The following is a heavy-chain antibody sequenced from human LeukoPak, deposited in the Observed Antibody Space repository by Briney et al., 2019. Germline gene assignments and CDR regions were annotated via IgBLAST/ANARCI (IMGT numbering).Heavy chain of an antibody. CDR1: GRTFSSYA. V-gene: IGHV1-69*06. CDR2: IIPIFGTA. CDR3: ARDRGYYNIQDNWFDP. D-gene: IGHD3-10*01. J-gene: IGHJ5*02. Sequence: SVKVSCKASGRTFSSYAISWVRRAPGQGLEWMGGIIPIFGTANYAQKFQGRVTITADKSTSTAYMELSSLRSEDTAVYYCARDRGYYNIQDNWFDPWGQGTLVTVSS.